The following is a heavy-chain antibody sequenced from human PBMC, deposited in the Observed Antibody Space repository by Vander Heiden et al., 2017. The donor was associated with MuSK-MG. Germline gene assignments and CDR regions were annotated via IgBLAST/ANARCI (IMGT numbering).Heavy chain of an antibody. J-gene: IGHJ4*02. CDR3: AKDMVTFGGVSSYFDC. D-gene: IGHD3-16*01. CDR1: GFTFVDYA. CDR2: INWNSGSI. Sequence: QLVESGGGLVQPGRSLRLSCAASGFTFVDYAMHWVRQAPGKGLEWVSGINWNSGSIGYAESLKGRFTISRDNAKNSLYLQMNSLRAEDTALYYCAKDMVTFGGVSSYFDCWGQGTLVTVSS. V-gene: IGHV3-9*01.